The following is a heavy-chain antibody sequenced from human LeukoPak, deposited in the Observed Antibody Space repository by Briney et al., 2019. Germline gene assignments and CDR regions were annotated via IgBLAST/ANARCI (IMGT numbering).Heavy chain of an antibody. CDR1: GFTFSSYS. CDR2: ISGSGDNT. D-gene: IGHD6-13*01. V-gene: IGHV3-23*01. J-gene: IGHJ5*02. CDR3: AKDRETGYSSSWYVIWFDP. Sequence: GGSLRLSCAASGFTFSSYSMSWVRQAPGKGLEWVSAISGSGDNTYFADSLKGRFTICRDNSKTTLYLQMNSLRAEDTAVYYCAKDRETGYSSSWYVIWFDPWGQGTLVTVSS.